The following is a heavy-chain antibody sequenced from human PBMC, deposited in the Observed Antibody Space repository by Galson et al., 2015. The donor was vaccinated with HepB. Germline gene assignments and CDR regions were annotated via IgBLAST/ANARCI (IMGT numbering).Heavy chain of an antibody. J-gene: IGHJ4*02. CDR1: GFTFSDYY. D-gene: IGHD3/OR15-3a*01. CDR3: ARLRWTSVYNVDY. V-gene: IGHV3-11*03. CDR2: ISSSSSYT. Sequence: LRLSCAASGFTFSDYYMSWIRQAPGKGLEWVSYISSSSSYTNYADSVKGRFTISRDNAKNSLYLQMNSLKTEDTALYYCARLRWTSVYNVDYWGQGTLVTVSS.